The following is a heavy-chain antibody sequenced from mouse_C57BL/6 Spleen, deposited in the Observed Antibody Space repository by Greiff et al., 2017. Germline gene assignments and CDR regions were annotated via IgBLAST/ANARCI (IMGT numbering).Heavy chain of an antibody. CDR2: IDPETGGT. CDR3: TRRDYGYDGFDY. D-gene: IGHD2-2*01. Sequence: VQLQPSGAELVRPGASVTLSCKASGYTFTDYELHWVKQTTVHGLEWIGAIDPETGGTAYNQKFKGKAILTAEKSSSTAYMELRSLTSEDSAVYYCTRRDYGYDGFDYWGQGTTLTVSS. CDR1: GYTFTDYE. V-gene: IGHV1-15*01. J-gene: IGHJ2*01.